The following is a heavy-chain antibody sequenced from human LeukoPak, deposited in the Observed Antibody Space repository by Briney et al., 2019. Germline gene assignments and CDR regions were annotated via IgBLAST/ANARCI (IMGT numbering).Heavy chain of an antibody. CDR1: GFTFDDYA. D-gene: IGHD3-10*01. CDR2: ISGDGGST. V-gene: IGHV3-43*02. Sequence: GGSLRPSCAASGFTFDDYAMHWVRQAPGKGLEWVSLISGDGGSTYYADSVKGRFTISRDNSTNSLYLQMNSLRTEDTALYYWAKEAKQELEFGQSSGDPGGQGTLVTVSS. CDR3: AKEAKQELEFGQSSGDP. J-gene: IGHJ5*02.